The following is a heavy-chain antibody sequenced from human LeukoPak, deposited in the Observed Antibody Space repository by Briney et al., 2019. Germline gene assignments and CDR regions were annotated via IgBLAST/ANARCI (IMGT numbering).Heavy chain of an antibody. CDR2: IIPIFGTA. V-gene: IGHV1-69*13. D-gene: IGHD6-13*01. CDR3: ARAPMFIAAAGTGYFDY. J-gene: IGHJ4*02. Sequence: SVKVSFKASGGTFSSYAISWVRQAPGQGLEWMGGIIPIFGTANYAQKFQGRVTITADESTSTAYMELSSLRSEDTAVYYCARAPMFIAAAGTGYFDYWGQGTLVTVSS. CDR1: GGTFSSYA.